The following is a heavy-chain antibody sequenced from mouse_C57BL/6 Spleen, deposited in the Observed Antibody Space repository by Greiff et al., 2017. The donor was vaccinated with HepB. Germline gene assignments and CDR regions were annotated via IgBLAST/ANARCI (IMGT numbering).Heavy chain of an antibody. CDR3: ARNLITTVVDWYFDV. CDR2: LDPANGNT. D-gene: IGHD1-1*01. Sequence: VQLQQSVAELVRPGASVKLSCTASGFNIKNTYMHWVKQRPEQGLEWIGRLDPANGNTKYAPKFQGKATITADTYSNTAYLQLSSLTSEDTAIYYCARNLITTVVDWYFDVWGTGTTVTVSS. V-gene: IGHV14-3*01. CDR1: GFNIKNTY. J-gene: IGHJ1*03.